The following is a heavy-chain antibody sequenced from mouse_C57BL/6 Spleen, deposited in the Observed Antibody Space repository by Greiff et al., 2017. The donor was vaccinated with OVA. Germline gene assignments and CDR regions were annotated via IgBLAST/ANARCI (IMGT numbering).Heavy chain of an antibody. V-gene: IGHV1-80*01. CDR3: ATNYYGNYYAMDY. J-gene: IGHJ4*01. D-gene: IGHD2-1*01. CDR2: IYPGDGDT. CDR1: GYAFRSSW. Sequence: VQLQQSGAELVKPGASVKLSCKASGYAFRSSWMNWVHQRPGKGLEWIGPIYPGDGDTYYTGQFKGKATLTADKSYSTAYMQLSSLTSEDSAVYFCATNYYGNYYAMDYWGQGTSVTVSS.